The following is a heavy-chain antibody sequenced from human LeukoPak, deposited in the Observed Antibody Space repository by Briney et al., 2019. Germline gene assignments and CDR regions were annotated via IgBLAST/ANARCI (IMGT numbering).Heavy chain of an antibody. V-gene: IGHV4-59*01. CDR3: ATRDDYFDY. J-gene: IGHJ4*02. CDR2: VYYTGST. CDR1: GGSISSYY. Sequence: SETLSLTCTVSGGSISSYYWSWIRQPPGKGLEWIGYVYYTGSTSNNPSLKSRVTISVDTSKNHFSLKLSSVTAADTAVYYCATRDDYFDYWGQGTLVTVSS.